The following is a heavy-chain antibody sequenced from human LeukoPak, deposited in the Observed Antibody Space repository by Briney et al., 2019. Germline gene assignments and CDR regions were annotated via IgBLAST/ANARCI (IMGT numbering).Heavy chain of an antibody. J-gene: IGHJ4*02. V-gene: IGHV1-69*04. Sequence: ASVKVSCKASGGTFSSYAISWVRQAPGQGLEWMGRIIPILGIANYAQKFQGRVTITADKSTSTAYMELSSLRSEDTAVYYCARGGPGRSYYSDSSGCWGQGTLVTVSS. CDR3: ARGGPGRSYYSDSSGC. D-gene: IGHD3-22*01. CDR1: GGTFSSYA. CDR2: IIPILGIA.